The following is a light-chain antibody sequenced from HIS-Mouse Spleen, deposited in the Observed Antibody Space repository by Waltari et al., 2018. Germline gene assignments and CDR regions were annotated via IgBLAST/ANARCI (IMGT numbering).Light chain of an antibody. Sequence: SYELTQPPSVSVSPGQPARITCSGDALPKQYASWYQQKPGQAPGLVIYKDSERPSGIPERFSGSSSGTTVTLTISGVQAEDEADYYCQSADSSGTYRVFGGGTKLTVL. CDR1: ALPKQY. CDR3: QSADSSGTYRV. V-gene: IGLV3-25*03. CDR2: KDS. J-gene: IGLJ3*02.